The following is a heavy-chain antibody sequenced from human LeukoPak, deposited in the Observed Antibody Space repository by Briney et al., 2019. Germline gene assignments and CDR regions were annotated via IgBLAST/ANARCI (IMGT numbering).Heavy chain of an antibody. V-gene: IGHV5-51*01. J-gene: IGHJ5*02. CDR1: GYSFASYW. CDR3: ASTISLAT. D-gene: IGHD3-3*01. Sequence: GESLKISCKASGYSFASYWIGWVRQMPGKGLEWMGIIFPGDSDTRYSPSFQGQVSISADKSISTAYLQWSSLKASDTAMYYCASTISLATWGQGTLVTVPS. CDR2: IFPGDSDT.